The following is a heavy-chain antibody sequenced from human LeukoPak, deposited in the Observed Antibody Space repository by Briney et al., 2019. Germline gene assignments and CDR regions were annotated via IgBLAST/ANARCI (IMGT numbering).Heavy chain of an antibody. CDR1: GYSFTSYW. CDR2: IYPGDSDT. D-gene: IGHD4-23*01. V-gene: IGHV5-51*01. Sequence: GESLKISCKGSGYSFTSYWIGWVRQMPGKGLEWKGIIYPGDSDTRYSPSFQGQVTISADKSISTAYLQWSSLKASDTAMYYCARHVASTVVTNGAAFDIWGQGTMVTVSS. J-gene: IGHJ3*02. CDR3: ARHVASTVVTNGAAFDI.